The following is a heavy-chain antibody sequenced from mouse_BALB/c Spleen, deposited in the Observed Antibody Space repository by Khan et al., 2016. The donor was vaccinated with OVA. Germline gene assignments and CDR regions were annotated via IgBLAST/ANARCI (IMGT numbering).Heavy chain of an antibody. CDR3: ARDDYGNCLYFDY. D-gene: IGHD2-1*01. Sequence: VQLQQSGGEVIRPGTSVKVSCKASGYAFTHYLIEWVKQRPGQGLEWMGVINPGSGSTNYNEKFKGKAILTADKSSSTVYMQLSSLTSDDSAVFFCARDDYGNCLYFDYWGQGTTLTVSS. CDR1: GYAFTHYL. J-gene: IGHJ2*01. V-gene: IGHV1-54*01. CDR2: INPGSGST.